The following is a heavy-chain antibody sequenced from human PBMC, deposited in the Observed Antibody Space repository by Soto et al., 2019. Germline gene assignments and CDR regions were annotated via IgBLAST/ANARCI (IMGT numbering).Heavy chain of an antibody. J-gene: IGHJ6*02. CDR2: FSASGGTT. Sequence: PGGSLRLSCAASGFPFSNYAMTWVRQSPGKGLEWVSCFSASGGTTYYAASVRGRFTVSRDNSKNTLYLQMDSLRAEDSATYYCAKEKLDFWSGYYTVYNYGLDVSGHGPTVTTSS. V-gene: IGHV3-23*01. D-gene: IGHD3-3*01. CDR3: AKEKLDFWSGYYTVYNYGLDV. CDR1: GFPFSNYA.